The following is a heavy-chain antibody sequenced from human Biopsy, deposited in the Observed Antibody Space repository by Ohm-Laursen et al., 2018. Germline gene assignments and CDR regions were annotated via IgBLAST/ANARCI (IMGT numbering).Heavy chain of an antibody. CDR3: ARIAAAGWDDY. J-gene: IGHJ4*02. CDR2: ISGYNGNT. D-gene: IGHD6-25*01. V-gene: IGHV1-18*01. CDR1: GYKFTSYG. Sequence: SVKVSCKASGYKFTSYGMSWVRQAPGQGFEWMGRISGYNGNTNYAQKSQGRITMTIDAATSTGYMDLRSLKSDDTAVYYCARIAAAGWDDYWGQGTLVTVSS.